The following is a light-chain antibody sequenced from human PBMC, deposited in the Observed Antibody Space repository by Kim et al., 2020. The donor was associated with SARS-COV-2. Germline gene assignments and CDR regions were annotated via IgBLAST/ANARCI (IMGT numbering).Light chain of an antibody. J-gene: IGLJ2*01. CDR2: EVG. V-gene: IGLV2-23*02. CDR3: CSYAGSSLYVI. Sequence: QSITISCTGTSSDVGTYDLVSWYQQNPGKAPKLILYEVGNRPSGVSNRFSGSKSGNTASLSISGLRAEDEAEYFCCSYAGSSLYVIFGGGTQLTVL. CDR1: SSDVGTYDL.